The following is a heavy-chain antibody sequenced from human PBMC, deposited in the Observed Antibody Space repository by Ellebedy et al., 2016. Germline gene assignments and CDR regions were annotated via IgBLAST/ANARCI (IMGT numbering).Heavy chain of an antibody. Sequence: GSLRLSCAVSGGSVSSGSYYWSWIRQPPGKGLEWIGYIYSSGSTNYNPSLKSRVTTSVDTSKNQFSLKLNSVTAADTAVYYCARQIGADRFDTWGQGTLVTVSS. CDR2: IYSSGST. D-gene: IGHD1-26*01. CDR1: GGSVSSGSYY. CDR3: ARQIGADRFDT. J-gene: IGHJ5*01. V-gene: IGHV4-61*01.